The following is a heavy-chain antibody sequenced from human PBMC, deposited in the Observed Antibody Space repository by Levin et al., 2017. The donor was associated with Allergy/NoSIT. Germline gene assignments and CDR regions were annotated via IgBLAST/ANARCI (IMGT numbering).Heavy chain of an antibody. D-gene: IGHD1-26*01. V-gene: IGHV1-46*01. J-gene: IGHJ6*04. CDR1: GYTFTSYY. CDR3: AREVNSGSSYEVNWFYYCGMDV. Sequence: ASVKVSCKASGYTFTSYYMHWVRQAPGQGLEWMGIINPSGGSTSYAQKFQGRVTMTRDTSTSTVYMELSSLRSEDTAVYYCAREVNSGSSYEVNWFYYCGMDVWGEGSTVTVSS. CDR2: INPSGGST.